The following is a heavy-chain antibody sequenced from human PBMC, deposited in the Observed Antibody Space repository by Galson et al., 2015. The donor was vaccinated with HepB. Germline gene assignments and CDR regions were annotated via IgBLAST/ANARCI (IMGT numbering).Heavy chain of an antibody. J-gene: IGHJ5*02. CDR2: IRSKANSYAT. D-gene: IGHD6-13*01. Sequence: SLRLSCAASGFTFSGSAMHWVRQASGKGLEWVGRIRSKANSYATAYAASVKGRFTISRDDSKNTAYLQMNSLKTEDTAVYYCTRPSSWYVNWFDPWGQGTLVTVSS. CDR3: TRPSSWYVNWFDP. CDR1: GFTFSGSA. V-gene: IGHV3-73*01.